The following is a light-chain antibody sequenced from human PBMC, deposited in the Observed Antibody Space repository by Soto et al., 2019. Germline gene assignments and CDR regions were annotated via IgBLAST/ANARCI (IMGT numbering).Light chain of an antibody. V-gene: IGKV3-20*01. CDR1: QSVSTSY. CDR3: QQYGSSPRT. CDR2: GAS. J-gene: IGKJ2*01. Sequence: VLTQSPGTLSLSLGERATLSCRASQSVSTSYLAWYQQKPGQAPRVLIYGASSRATGIPDRFSGSGSGTDFTLTIRRLSPEDLAAYYCQQYGSSPRTFGQGTKLE.